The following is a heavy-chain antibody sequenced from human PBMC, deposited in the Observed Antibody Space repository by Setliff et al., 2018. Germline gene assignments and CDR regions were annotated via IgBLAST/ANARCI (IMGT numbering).Heavy chain of an antibody. Sequence: CAVYGGSFSGYSWSWIRQPPGKGLEWIGEINHSGSTNYNPSLKSRVTISVDTSKNQFSLKLSSVTAADTAVYYCARVPNFWSGYLDYWGQGALVTVSS. CDR3: ARVPNFWSGYLDY. J-gene: IGHJ4*02. CDR2: INHSGST. V-gene: IGHV4-34*01. D-gene: IGHD3-3*01. CDR1: GGSFSGYS.